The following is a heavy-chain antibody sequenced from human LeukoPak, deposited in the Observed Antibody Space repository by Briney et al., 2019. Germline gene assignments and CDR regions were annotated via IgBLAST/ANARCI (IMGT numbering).Heavy chain of an antibody. J-gene: IGHJ4*02. Sequence: SSETLSLTCTVSGGSISSGGYYWSWIRQHPGKGLEWIGYIYYSGSTYYNPSLKSRVTISVDTSKNQFSLKLSSVTAADTAVYYCARANDGGVCYIWGQGTLVTVSS. CDR3: ARANDGGVCYI. V-gene: IGHV4-31*03. D-gene: IGHD2-8*02. CDR1: GGSISSGGYY. CDR2: IYYSGST.